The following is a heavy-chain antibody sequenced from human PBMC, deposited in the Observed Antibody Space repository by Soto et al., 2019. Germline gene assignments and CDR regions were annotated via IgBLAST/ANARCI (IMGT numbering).Heavy chain of an antibody. CDR2: INHSGST. J-gene: IGHJ5*02. CDR3: ARGFVRAGYSSGWYGNWFDP. V-gene: IGHV4-34*01. Sequence: SETLSLTCAVCGGSFSGYYWSWIRQPPGKGLEWIGEINHSGSTNYNPSLKSRVTISVDTSKSQFSLKLSSVTAADTAVYYCARGFVRAGYSSGWYGNWFDPWGQGTLVTVSS. CDR1: GGSFSGYY. D-gene: IGHD6-19*01.